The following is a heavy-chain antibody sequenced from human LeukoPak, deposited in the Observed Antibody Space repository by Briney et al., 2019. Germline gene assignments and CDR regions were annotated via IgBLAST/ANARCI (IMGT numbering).Heavy chain of an antibody. D-gene: IGHD6-19*01. CDR3: ARSRYSSGWSGTANGIYFQH. J-gene: IGHJ1*01. CDR1: GGSFSGYY. CDR2: INHSVST. V-gene: IGHV4-34*01. Sequence: SETLSLTCAVYGGSFSGYYWSWIRQPPGKGLEWIGEINHSVSTNYNPSLKSRVTISVDTSKNQFSLKLSSVTAADTAVYYCARSRYSSGWSGTANGIYFQHWGQGTLVTVSS.